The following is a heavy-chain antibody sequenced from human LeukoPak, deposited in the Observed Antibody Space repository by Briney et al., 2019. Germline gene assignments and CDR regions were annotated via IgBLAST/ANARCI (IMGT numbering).Heavy chain of an antibody. V-gene: IGHV1-69*13. D-gene: IGHD3-10*01. CDR1: GGIFSRDA. J-gene: IGHJ4*02. CDR3: ARGIYYDSGSHPPYLDY. CDR2: IIPKFGAA. Sequence: SVKVSCKASGGIFSRDAINWVRQAPGQGLEWMGGIIPKFGAAIYAQKFQGRLMITADESTSTAYMELNSLRSDGTAVYYCARGIYYDSGSHPPYLDYWGQGTLVTVSS.